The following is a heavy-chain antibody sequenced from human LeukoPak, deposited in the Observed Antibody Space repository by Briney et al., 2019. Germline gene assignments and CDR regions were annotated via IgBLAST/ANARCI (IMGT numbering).Heavy chain of an antibody. J-gene: IGHJ4*02. CDR2: IRYDGSNK. CDR1: GFTFSSYG. V-gene: IGHV3-30*02. Sequence: GGSLRLSCAASGFTFSSYGMHWVRQAPGKGLEWVAFIRYDGSNKYYADSVKGRFTISRDNSKNTLYLQMNSLRAEDTAVYYCARDSVRGDPYFDYWGQGTLVTVSS. CDR3: ARDSVRGDPYFDY. D-gene: IGHD3-10*01.